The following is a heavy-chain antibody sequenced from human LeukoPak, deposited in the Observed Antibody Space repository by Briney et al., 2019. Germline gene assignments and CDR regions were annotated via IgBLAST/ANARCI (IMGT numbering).Heavy chain of an antibody. Sequence: SETLSLTCTVSGGSISSSSYYWGWIRQPPGKGLEWIGSIYYSGSTYYNPSLKSRVTISVDTSKNQFSLKLSSVTAADTAVYYCARAKYSSIWYGDNWFDPWGQGTLVTVSS. CDR2: IYYSGST. J-gene: IGHJ5*02. V-gene: IGHV4-39*07. D-gene: IGHD6-13*01. CDR3: ARAKYSSIWYGDNWFDP. CDR1: GGSISSSSYY.